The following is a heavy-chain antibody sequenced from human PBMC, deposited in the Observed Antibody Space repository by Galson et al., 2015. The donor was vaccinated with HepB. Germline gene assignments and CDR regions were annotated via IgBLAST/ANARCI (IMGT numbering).Heavy chain of an antibody. CDR2: TYYRFKWYN. D-gene: IGHD2-21*01. J-gene: IGHJ6*03. CDR3: VRGLCGGDCRRVVYYSYHMDV. V-gene: IGHV6-1*01. CDR1: GDSVSSNGAA. Sequence: CAISGDSVSSNGAAWNWIRQSPSRGLEWLGRTYYRFKWYNHYASSVKSRITIDPDTSKNQFSLQLNSVTPEDTAVYYCVRGLCGGDCRRVVYYSYHMDVWGKGTTVTVSS.